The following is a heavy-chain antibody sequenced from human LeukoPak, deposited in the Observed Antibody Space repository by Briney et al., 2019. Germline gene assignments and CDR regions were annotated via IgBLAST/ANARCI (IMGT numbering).Heavy chain of an antibody. V-gene: IGHV3-23*01. Sequence: GGSLRLSCAASGFSFSSYAMSWVRQAPGKGLEWVSATSASGGRTYYTDSVKGRFTISRDNSKNTLYLQMNSLRAEDTAVYYCARDYDFWGNNWFDPWGQGTLVTVSS. D-gene: IGHD3/OR15-3a*01. CDR2: TSASGGRT. J-gene: IGHJ5*02. CDR3: ARDYDFWGNNWFDP. CDR1: GFSFSSYA.